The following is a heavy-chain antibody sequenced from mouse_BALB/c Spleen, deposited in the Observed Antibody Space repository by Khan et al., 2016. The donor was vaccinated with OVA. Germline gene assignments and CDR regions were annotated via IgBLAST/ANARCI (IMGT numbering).Heavy chain of an antibody. CDR3: VRGSGEYRFDY. Sequence: QVQLQQSGAELVRPGVSVKISCKGSGYTFTDFVMHWMKQSHAKSLEWIGVISTYYGDTTHNQKFKGKATMTVDKSSSTAYLELARLTSEDSAIEYCVRGSGEYRFDYWGQGTLVTVSA. V-gene: IGHV1S137*01. D-gene: IGHD1-3*01. CDR1: GYTFTDFV. CDR2: ISTYYGDT. J-gene: IGHJ3*01.